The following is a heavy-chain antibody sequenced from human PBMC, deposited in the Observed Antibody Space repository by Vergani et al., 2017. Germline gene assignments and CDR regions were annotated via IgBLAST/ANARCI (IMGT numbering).Heavy chain of an antibody. CDR1: GYTFTSYG. CDR3: AREVTYYYDSSGYYSTYYYYGMDV. CDR2: ISAYNGNT. J-gene: IGHJ6*02. V-gene: IGHV1-18*01. Sequence: QVQLVQSGAEVKKPGASVKVSCKASGYTFTSYGISWARQAPGQGLEWMGWISAYNGNTNYAQKLQGRVTMTTDTSTSTAYMELRSLRSDDTAVYYCAREVTYYYDSSGYYSTYYYYGMDVWGQGTTVTVSS. D-gene: IGHD3-22*01.